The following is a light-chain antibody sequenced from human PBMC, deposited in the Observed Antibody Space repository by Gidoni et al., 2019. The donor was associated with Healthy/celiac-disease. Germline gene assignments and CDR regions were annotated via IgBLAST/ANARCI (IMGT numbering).Light chain of an antibody. Sequence: QSALTQPRPVSGSTGQSVTISCTGTSSDVGGYNYVSWYQQHPGKAPKLMIYDVSKRPSGVPDRFSGSKSGNTASLTISGLQAEDEADYYCCSYAGSYTSFGGGTKLTVL. J-gene: IGLJ2*01. CDR1: SSDVGGYNY. CDR3: CSYAGSYTS. V-gene: IGLV2-11*01. CDR2: DVS.